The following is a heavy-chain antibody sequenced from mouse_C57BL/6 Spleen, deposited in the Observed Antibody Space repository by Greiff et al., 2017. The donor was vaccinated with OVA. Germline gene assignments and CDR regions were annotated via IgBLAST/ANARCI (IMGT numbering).Heavy chain of an antibody. V-gene: IGHV5-4*01. CDR2: ISDGGSYT. J-gene: IGHJ1*03. CDR3: ARETVVATDRYFDV. CDR1: GFTFSSYA. Sequence: EVMLVESGGGLVKPGGSLKLSCAASGFTFSSYAMSWVRQTPEKRLEWVATISDGGSYTYYPDNVKGRFTISRDKAKNNLYLQMSHLESEETDMYDCARETVVATDRYFDVWGTGTTVTVSS. D-gene: IGHD1-1*01.